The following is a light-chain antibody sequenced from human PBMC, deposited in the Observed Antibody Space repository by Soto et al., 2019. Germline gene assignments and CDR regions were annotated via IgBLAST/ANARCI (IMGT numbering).Light chain of an antibody. CDR2: AAS. V-gene: IGKV1-39*01. CDR3: QQSYSTPRT. Sequence: DIQMTQSPSSLSASVGDRVTITCRASQSISSYLNWYQQKPGKAPKLLIYAASSLQSGVPSRFSGSGSGTDLTLTISSLQPEAFAAYYCQQSYSTPRTFGQGTKVEIK. CDR1: QSISSY. J-gene: IGKJ1*01.